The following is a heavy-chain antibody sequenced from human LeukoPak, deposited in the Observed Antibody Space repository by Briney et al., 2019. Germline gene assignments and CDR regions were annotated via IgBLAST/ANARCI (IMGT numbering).Heavy chain of an antibody. CDR2: IYHSGGT. Sequence: SETLSLTCTVSGGSISSSSYYWVWIRQPPGQGLEWIGYIYHSGGTNYNPTLKSRVTISLDTSKNQFSLKLSSVTAADTAVYYCARVGTYYRSLDSWGQGTLVTVSS. V-gene: IGHV4-61*05. J-gene: IGHJ4*02. CDR3: ARVGTYYRSLDS. CDR1: GGSISSSSYY. D-gene: IGHD3-10*01.